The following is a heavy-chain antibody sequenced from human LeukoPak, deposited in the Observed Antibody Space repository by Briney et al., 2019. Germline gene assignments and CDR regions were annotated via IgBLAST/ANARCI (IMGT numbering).Heavy chain of an antibody. CDR1: GFTFSTYG. J-gene: IGHJ4*02. D-gene: IGHD2-15*01. CDR3: ARDHCSGGRCYPLDY. CDR2: VRGSGSDT. V-gene: IGHV3-21*01. Sequence: GGSLRLSCAASGFTFSTYGMSWVRQAPGKGLEWVSAVRGSGSDTYYADSVKGRFTISRDNAKNSLYLQMNSLRGEDTAVYYCARDHCSGGRCYPLDYWGQGTLVTVSS.